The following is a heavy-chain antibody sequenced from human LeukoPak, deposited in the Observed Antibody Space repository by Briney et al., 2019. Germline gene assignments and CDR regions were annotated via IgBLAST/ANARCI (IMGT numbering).Heavy chain of an antibody. J-gene: IGHJ6*02. V-gene: IGHV3-33*06. CDR2: IWYDGSNK. Sequence: PGGSLRLSCAASGFTFSSYGMHWVRQAPGKGLEWVAVIWYDGSNKYYADSVKGRFTISRDNSKNTLYLQMNSLRAEDTAVYYCAKDLGGSGSGYYYYYGMDVWGQGTTVTVSS. CDR3: AKDLGGSGSGYYYYYGMDV. CDR1: GFTFSSYG. D-gene: IGHD3-10*01.